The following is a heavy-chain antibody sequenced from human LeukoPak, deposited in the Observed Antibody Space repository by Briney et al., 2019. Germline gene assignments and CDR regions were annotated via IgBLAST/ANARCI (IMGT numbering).Heavy chain of an antibody. D-gene: IGHD3-9*01. CDR2: ISGSGGNT. J-gene: IGHJ4*02. CDR3: AKGVDPFDY. CDR1: GFTFSSYA. Sequence: GGSLRLSCAASGFTFSSYAMHWVRQAPGKGLEWVSLISGSGGNTYYADSVKGRFTISRDNSKNTLYLQMNTLRAEDTAVYYCAKGVDPFDYWGQGTLVTVSS. V-gene: IGHV3-23*01.